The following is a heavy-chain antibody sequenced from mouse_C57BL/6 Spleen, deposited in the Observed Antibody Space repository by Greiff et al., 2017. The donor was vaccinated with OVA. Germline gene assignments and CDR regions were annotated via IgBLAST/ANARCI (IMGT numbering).Heavy chain of an antibody. D-gene: IGHD1-1*01. CDR1: GYAFSSSW. V-gene: IGHV1-82*01. CDR3: ARSRVVPSFAY. J-gene: IGHJ3*01. Sequence: VQLQQSGPELVKPGASVKISCKASGYAFSSSWMNWVKQRPGKGLEWIGRIYPGDGDTNYNGKFKGKATLTADKSSSTAYMQLSSLTSEDSAVYFCARSRVVPSFAYWGQGTLVTVSA. CDR2: IYPGDGDT.